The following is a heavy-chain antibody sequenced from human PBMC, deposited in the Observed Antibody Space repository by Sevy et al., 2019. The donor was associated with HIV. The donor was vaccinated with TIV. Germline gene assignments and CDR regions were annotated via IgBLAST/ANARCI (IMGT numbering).Heavy chain of an antibody. Sequence: GGSLRLSCAASGFAFYDYSMSWIRQAPGKGLEWVATLFFGCGKINYAGSVKGRFTISRDNSKNSFYLQMDNLRVEDTALYYCAREGCTRPDDYWGQGTRVTVSS. V-gene: IGHV3-23*01. J-gene: IGHJ4*02. D-gene: IGHD2-8*01. CDR2: LFFGCGKI. CDR1: GFAFYDYS. CDR3: AREGCTRPDDY.